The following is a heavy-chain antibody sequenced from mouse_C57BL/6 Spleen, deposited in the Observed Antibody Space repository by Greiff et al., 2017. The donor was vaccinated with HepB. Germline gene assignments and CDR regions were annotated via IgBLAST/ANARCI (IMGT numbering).Heavy chain of an antibody. CDR1: GYSITSGYY. CDR3: ARDLHGSSYGFAY. J-gene: IGHJ3*01. D-gene: IGHD1-1*01. CDR2: ISYDGSN. Sequence: ESGPGLVKPSQSLSLTCSVTGYSITSGYYWNWIRQFPGNKLEWMGYISYDGSNNYNPSLKNRISITRDTSKNQFFLKLNSVTTEDTATYYCARDLHGSSYGFAYWGQGTLVTVSA. V-gene: IGHV3-6*01.